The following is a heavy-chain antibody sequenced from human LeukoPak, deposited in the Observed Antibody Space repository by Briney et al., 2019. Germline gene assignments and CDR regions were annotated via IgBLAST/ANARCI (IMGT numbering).Heavy chain of an antibody. V-gene: IGHV5-51*01. D-gene: IGHD3-22*01. J-gene: IGHJ1*01. CDR2: IYPGDSDT. CDR1: GYSFTSYW. CDR3: ARHGSPGYYYDSSGYYHPRYFQH. Sequence: GESLKISCKGSGYSFTSYWIGWVRQMPGKGLEWMGIIYPGDSDTRYSPSFQGQVTFSADQSINTAYLQWSSLKASDTAMYYCARHGSPGYYYDSSGYYHPRYFQHWGQGTLVTVSS.